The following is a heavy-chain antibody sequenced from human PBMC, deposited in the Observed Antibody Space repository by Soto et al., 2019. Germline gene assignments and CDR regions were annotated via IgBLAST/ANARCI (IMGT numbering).Heavy chain of an antibody. V-gene: IGHV3-9*01. D-gene: IGHD2-2*01. Sequence: EVQLVESGGGLVQPGRSLRLSCAASGFIFDDYAMHWVRQAPGKDLEWVSSISWNSGTIVYADSVKGRFTISRDNAKNSLYLQMNSLRTVDTFFYYCTKGRSSSCFAPVDYWGQGTLVTVSS. CDR1: GFIFDDYA. CDR3: TKGRSSSCFAPVDY. J-gene: IGHJ4*02. CDR2: ISWNSGTI.